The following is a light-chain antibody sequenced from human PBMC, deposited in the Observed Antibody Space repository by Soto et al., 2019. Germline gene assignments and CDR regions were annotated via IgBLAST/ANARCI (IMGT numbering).Light chain of an antibody. CDR3: SSHTASTTRI. J-gene: IGLJ1*01. V-gene: IGLV2-14*01. Sequence: QSALTQPASVSGSPGQSITISCTGTSSDVGGYNHVSWYQHHPGKAPKRIIYEVTKRPSGVSNRFSGSKSGDTASLTIYGLQAEDEADYYCSSHTASTTRIFGTGTKLTVL. CDR2: EVT. CDR1: SSDVGGYNH.